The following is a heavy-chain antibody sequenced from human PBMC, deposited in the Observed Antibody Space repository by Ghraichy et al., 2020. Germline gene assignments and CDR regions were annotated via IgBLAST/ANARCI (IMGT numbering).Heavy chain of an antibody. CDR2: INHSGST. CDR1: GGSFSGYY. D-gene: IGHD2-2*01. J-gene: IGHJ6*02. Sequence: GSLRLSCAVYGGSFSGYYWSWIRQPPGKGLEWIGEINHSGSTNYNPSLKSRVTISVDTSKNQFSLQLSSVTAADTAVYYCARVGGDIVVVPAAIGDYYGMDGWGQGTTVTVSS. V-gene: IGHV4-34*01. CDR3: ARVGGDIVVVPAAIGDYYGMDG.